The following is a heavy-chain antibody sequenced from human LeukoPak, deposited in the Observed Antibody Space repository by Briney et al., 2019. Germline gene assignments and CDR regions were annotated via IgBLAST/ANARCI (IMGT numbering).Heavy chain of an antibody. CDR3: AKVGSAMVYYYYYYGMDV. V-gene: IGHV3-30*04. Sequence: GGSLRLSCAASGFTFSSYAMHWVRQAPGKGLEWVAVISYDGSNKYYADSVKGRFTISRDNSKNTLYLQMNSLRAEDTAVYYCAKVGSAMVYYYYYYGMDVWGQGTTVTVSS. D-gene: IGHD5-18*01. CDR2: ISYDGSNK. CDR1: GFTFSSYA. J-gene: IGHJ6*02.